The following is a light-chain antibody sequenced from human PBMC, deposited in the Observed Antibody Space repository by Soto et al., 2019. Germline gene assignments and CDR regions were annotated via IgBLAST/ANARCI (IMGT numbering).Light chain of an antibody. CDR1: HSVSSY. V-gene: IGKV3-11*01. CDR3: QQRNWPPIT. Sequence: EIVLTQSPATLSLSPGERSTLSCRASHSVSSYLAWYHQKPGQAPRLLIYDVSNRATGIPARFSGRGSGTDFNFTISSLEPEDFAVYSCQQRNWPPITFGQGTRLETK. J-gene: IGKJ5*01. CDR2: DVS.